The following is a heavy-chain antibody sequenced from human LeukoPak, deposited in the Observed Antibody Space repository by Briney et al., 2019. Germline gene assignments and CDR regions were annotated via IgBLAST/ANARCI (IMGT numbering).Heavy chain of an antibody. CDR1: GFTFSSYA. CDR3: AKGDSSSWFSDY. D-gene: IGHD6-13*01. J-gene: IGHJ4*02. V-gene: IGHV3-23*01. Sequence: PGGSLRLSCAASGFTFSSYAVSWVRQAPGKGLEWVSGISGSGGSTYYADSVKGRFTISRDNSKNTLYLQMNSLRAEDTAVYYCAKGDSSSWFSDYWGQGTLVTVSS. CDR2: ISGSGGST.